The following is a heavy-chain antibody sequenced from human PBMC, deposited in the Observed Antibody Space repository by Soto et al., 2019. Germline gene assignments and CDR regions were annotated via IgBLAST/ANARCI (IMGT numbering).Heavy chain of an antibody. V-gene: IGHV3-15*01. CDR3: TKYDYIRGSYRVRWAY. Sequence: EAQLVESGGGLVKPGGSLRVSCAASGFTFSDSWMCWVRQGPGKGLEWVARIKSKTDGGTTDYAAPVTGRFTISRDDSRNTLSLQMNGQKTEDTGSYYCTKYDYIRGSYRVRWAYWGRGTMVSACS. CDR2: IKSKTDGGTT. CDR1: GFTFSDSW. J-gene: IGHJ4*02. D-gene: IGHD3-16*02.